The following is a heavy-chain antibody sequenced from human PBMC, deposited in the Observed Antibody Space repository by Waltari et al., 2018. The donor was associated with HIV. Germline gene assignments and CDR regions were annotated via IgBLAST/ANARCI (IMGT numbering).Heavy chain of an antibody. J-gene: IGHJ4*02. Sequence: QVQLQQWGAGLLKPSETLSLTCAVYGGSFSGYYWSWIRQPPGKGLEWIGEINHSGRTNYNPSLKSQVTISADTSKKQFSLKLSSVTAADTAVYYCARDQDFYGSGSFPYFDYWGQGTLVTVNS. V-gene: IGHV4-34*01. CDR2: INHSGRT. CDR3: ARDQDFYGSGSFPYFDY. CDR1: GGSFSGYY. D-gene: IGHD3-10*01.